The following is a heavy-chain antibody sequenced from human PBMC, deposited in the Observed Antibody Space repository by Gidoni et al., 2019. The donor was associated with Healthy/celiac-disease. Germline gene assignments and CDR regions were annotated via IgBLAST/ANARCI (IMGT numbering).Heavy chain of an antibody. V-gene: IGHV1-3*01. CDR3: ARVPRIAASGYGMDV. Sequence: QVQLVQSGAEVKKTGASVKVSCKASGYTFTSYAMHWVRQAPGQRLEWMGWINAGNGNTKYSQKFQGRVTITRDTSASTAYMELSSLRSEDTAVYYCARVPRIAASGYGMDVWGQGTTVTVSS. CDR1: GYTFTSYA. CDR2: INAGNGNT. J-gene: IGHJ6*02. D-gene: IGHD6-13*01.